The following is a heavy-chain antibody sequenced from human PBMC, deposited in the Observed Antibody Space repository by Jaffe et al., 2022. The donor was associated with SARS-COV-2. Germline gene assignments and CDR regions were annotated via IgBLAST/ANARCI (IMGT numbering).Heavy chain of an antibody. CDR2: ISDRRNGENK. CDR3: VSRLRHHFDF. D-gene: IGHD6-25*01. CDR1: DFPFMYST. V-gene: IGHV3-23*01. J-gene: IGHJ4*02. Sequence: EVRLLESGGGLAQPGGSLRLSCVASDFPFMYSTMNWVRQAPGKGLEWVAAISDRRNGENKHYADSAKGRFTISRDDAKNTLFLVMNELRAEDTAVYFCVSRLRHHFDFWGQGTLVTVSS.